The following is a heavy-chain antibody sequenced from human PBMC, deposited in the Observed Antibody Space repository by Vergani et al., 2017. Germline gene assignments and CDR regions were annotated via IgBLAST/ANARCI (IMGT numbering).Heavy chain of an antibody. Sequence: EVALVQSGPEMRKPGESLTISCKGSEYSFGNYWIVWVRQMPGKGLEWMGIIYPADSDTRYSPSFQGQVTISADKSISTAFLQWDSLKASDTALYYCARHTTYTDSWGQGTRFTVSS. D-gene: IGHD1-1*01. V-gene: IGHV5-51*01. J-gene: IGHJ4*02. CDR1: EYSFGNYW. CDR2: IYPADSDT. CDR3: ARHTTYTDS.